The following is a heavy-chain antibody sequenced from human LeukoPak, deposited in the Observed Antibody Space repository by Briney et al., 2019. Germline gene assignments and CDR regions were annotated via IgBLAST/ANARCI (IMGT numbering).Heavy chain of an antibody. J-gene: IGHJ4*02. V-gene: IGHV3-48*04. CDR1: GFTFSTYS. Sequence: AGGSLRLSCAASGFTFSTYSLNWVRQAPGKGLEWVSYISGSSNTIYYADSVKGRFTISRDNAKNSLYLQMNSLRAEDTAVYYCARDPQSGDSSGYYSKHFDYWGQGTLVTVSS. CDR2: ISGSSNTI. D-gene: IGHD3-22*01. CDR3: ARDPQSGDSSGYYSKHFDY.